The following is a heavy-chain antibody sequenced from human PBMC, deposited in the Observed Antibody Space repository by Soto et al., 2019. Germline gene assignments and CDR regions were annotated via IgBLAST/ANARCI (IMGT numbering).Heavy chain of an antibody. J-gene: IGHJ4*02. CDR3: ATGGLHFWSGYQFDY. D-gene: IGHD3-3*02. Sequence: PSETLCLTCTVSGGSVSNYYWSWIRQPPGKGLEWIGYIYYTGTTNYNPSLESRVTISVDPSKNHFSLKLNSVTAADTAVYYCATGGLHFWSGYQFDYWGQGTQVTVSS. V-gene: IGHV4-59*02. CDR2: IYYTGTT. CDR1: GGSVSNYY.